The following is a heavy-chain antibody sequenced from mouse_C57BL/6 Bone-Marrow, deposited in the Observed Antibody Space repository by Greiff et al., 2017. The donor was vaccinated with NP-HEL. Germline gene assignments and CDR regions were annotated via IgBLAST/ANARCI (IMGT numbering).Heavy chain of an antibody. Sequence: QVQLQQSGPELVRPGASVKISCKASGYTFTSHWMQWVRQRPGQGLEGIGEISPGSGSTCYNEKFKGKATLTVDTSSSTAYMQLSSLTSEDSAVYFCERDTTVVDYYAMDYWGQGTSLPVSS. CDR1: GYTFTSHW. V-gene: IGHV1-56*01. CDR2: ISPGSGST. CDR3: ERDTTVVDYYAMDY. J-gene: IGHJ4*01. D-gene: IGHD1-1*01.